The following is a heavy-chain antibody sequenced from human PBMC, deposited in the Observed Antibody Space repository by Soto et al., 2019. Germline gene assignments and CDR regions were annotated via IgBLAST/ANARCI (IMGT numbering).Heavy chain of an antibody. D-gene: IGHD6-13*01. CDR2: INHDGSKT. CDR1: QFSFSSYW. J-gene: IGHJ4*02. Sequence: GGSLRLSCAASQFSFSSYWMHWVRQVPGKGPAWVSRINHDGSKTEYADSVKGRFTISRDNTNNTLYLQMNSLRVEDTAMYYCVREPWGFSGTWYDYWGQGTLVTGS. V-gene: IGHV3-74*01. CDR3: VREPWGFSGTWYDY.